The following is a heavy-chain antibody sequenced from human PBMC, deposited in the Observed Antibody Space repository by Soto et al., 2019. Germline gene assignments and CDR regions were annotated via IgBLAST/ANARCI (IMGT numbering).Heavy chain of an antibody. CDR3: AHRRGYYGSGSYSGMFWFDP. CDR2: IYWDDDK. Sequence: QITLKESGPTLVKRTQTLTLTCTFSGFSLSTSGVAVGWNRQPPGKALEWLALIYWDDDKRYSPSLKSRLTITKDTSKNQVVLTMINMDPVDTATYYCAHRRGYYGSGSYSGMFWFDPWGQGTLVTVSS. CDR1: GFSLSTSGVA. D-gene: IGHD3-10*01. V-gene: IGHV2-5*02. J-gene: IGHJ5*02.